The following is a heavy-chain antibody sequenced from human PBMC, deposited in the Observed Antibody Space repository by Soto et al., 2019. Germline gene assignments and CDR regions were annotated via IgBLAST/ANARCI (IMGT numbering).Heavy chain of an antibody. J-gene: IGHJ4*02. D-gene: IGHD3-16*01. Sequence: GGSLRLSCAASGFTFSGYWMSWVRQAPRKGLEWVANIRQDGSEQYYVDSVKGRFTISRDNAKNSLYLQMNSLRAEDTAVYYCARDWGSPFDFWGQGTLVTVSS. CDR3: ARDWGSPFDF. CDR1: GFTFSGYW. V-gene: IGHV3-7*01. CDR2: IRQDGSEQ.